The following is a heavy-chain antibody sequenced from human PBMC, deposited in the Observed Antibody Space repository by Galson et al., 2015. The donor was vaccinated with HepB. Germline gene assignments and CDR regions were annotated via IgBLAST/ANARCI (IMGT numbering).Heavy chain of an antibody. CDR1: GFTFSRYW. CDR3: ARYITYYDFWSGYFGAFDY. Sequence: SLRLSCAASGFTFSRYWMSWVRQAPGKGLVWVANIKQDGSEKYYVDSVKGRFTISRDNAKNSLYLQMNSLRAEDTAVYYCARYITYYDFWSGYFGAFDYWGQGTLVTVSS. J-gene: IGHJ4*02. V-gene: IGHV3-7*03. D-gene: IGHD3-3*01. CDR2: IKQDGSEK.